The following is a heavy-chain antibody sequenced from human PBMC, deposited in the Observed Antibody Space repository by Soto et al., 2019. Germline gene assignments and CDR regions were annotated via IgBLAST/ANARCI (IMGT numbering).Heavy chain of an antibody. CDR3: ARGGDYCRGGRCYPHEFDP. V-gene: IGHV3-53*01. Sequence: EVQLVESGGGLIQPGKSLRLSCAASGFIVTSDYMSWVRQAPGKGLEWGSVIFSGGNTYYADSVKGRLTISRDYSKNTLFLQMNSLRAEDTAVYYCARGGDYCRGGRCYPHEFDPWGQGTLVTVAS. J-gene: IGHJ5*02. D-gene: IGHD2-15*01. CDR1: GFIVTSDY. CDR2: IFSGGNT.